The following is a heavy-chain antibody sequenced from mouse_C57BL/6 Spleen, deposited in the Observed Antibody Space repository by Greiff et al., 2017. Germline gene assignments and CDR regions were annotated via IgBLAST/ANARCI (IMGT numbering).Heavy chain of an antibody. CDR2: IDPSDSYT. CDR1: GYIFTSYW. V-gene: IGHV1-50*01. CDR3: ARWDPSYYYAMDY. Sequence: QVQLQQPGAELVKPGASVKLSCKASGYIFTSYWMQWVKQRPGQGLEWIGEIDPSDSYTNYNQKFKGKATLTVDTSSSTAYMQLSSLTSEDSAVYYCARWDPSYYYAMDYWGQGTSVTVSS. D-gene: IGHD4-1*01. J-gene: IGHJ4*01.